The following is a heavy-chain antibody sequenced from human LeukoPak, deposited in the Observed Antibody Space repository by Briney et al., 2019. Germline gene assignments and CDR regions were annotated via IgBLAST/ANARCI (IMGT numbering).Heavy chain of an antibody. CDR3: ARALQLDS. CDR1: GFTFNTYA. D-gene: IGHD6-13*01. V-gene: IGHV3-23*01. Sequence: YPGGSLRLPCAASGFTFNTYAMSWVRQAPGKGLEWVSTISGSGGSTYYADSVKGRFTISRDNAKNSLFLQMNSLRAEDTAVYYCARALQLDSWGQGTLVTVSS. CDR2: ISGSGGST. J-gene: IGHJ5*02.